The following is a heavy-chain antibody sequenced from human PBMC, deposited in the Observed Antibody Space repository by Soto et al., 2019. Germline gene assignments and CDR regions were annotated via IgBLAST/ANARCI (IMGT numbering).Heavy chain of an antibody. Sequence: EVHLVESGGDLVQPGGSLRLSCAASGLAVSTDYMTWVRQAPGKGLEWVSLIYVGGGTYYADSVKGRFTISRDNSNSTLYLQMNSLRAEDTAVYYCAVYAARHWFGPWGQGTLVTVS. D-gene: IGHD6-6*01. CDR2: IYVGGGT. CDR3: AVYAARHWFGP. CDR1: GLAVSTDY. V-gene: IGHV3-66*01. J-gene: IGHJ5*02.